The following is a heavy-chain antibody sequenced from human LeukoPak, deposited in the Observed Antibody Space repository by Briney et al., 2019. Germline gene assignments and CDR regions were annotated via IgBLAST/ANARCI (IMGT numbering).Heavy chain of an antibody. CDR1: GFTFSDYY. CDR2: ISHSGRTM. D-gene: IGHD2-8*01. V-gene: IGHV3-11*01. CDR3: ARDSIVRGNIGNDMDV. J-gene: IGHJ6*03. Sequence: GGSLRLSCAASGFTFSDYYMSWIRQAPGEGLEWVSYISHSGRTMYYADSVKGRFTISRDNAKNSLYLQMNSLRAGDTAVYYCARDSIVRGNIGNDMDVWGKGTTVTVSS.